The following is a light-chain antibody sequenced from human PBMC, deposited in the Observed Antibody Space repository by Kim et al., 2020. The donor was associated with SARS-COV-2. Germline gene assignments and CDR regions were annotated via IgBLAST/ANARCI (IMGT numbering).Light chain of an antibody. Sequence: CPEQRDTLSGRASQSLSTSYLAWYRLKPGQAPSLLIYGASTRATGIPNRLSGSGSGTELTLTISRLEPEDIAMYDCKQYRSTPATFGGGTKMDIK. V-gene: IGKV3-20*01. CDR1: QSLSTSY. J-gene: IGKJ4*01. CDR2: GAS. CDR3: KQYRSTPAT.